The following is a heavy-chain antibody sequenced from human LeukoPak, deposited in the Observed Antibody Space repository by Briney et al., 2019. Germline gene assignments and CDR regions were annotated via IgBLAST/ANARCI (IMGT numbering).Heavy chain of an antibody. CDR1: GGSISSGGYY. CDR2: IYYSGST. J-gene: IGHJ3*02. CDR3: AREQVVPAALGAFDI. Sequence: SQTLYLTCTVSGGSISSGGYYWSWIRQHPGKGLEWIGYIYYSGSTYYNPSLKSRVTISVDTSKNQFSLKLSSVTAADTAVYYCAREQVVPAALGAFDIWGQGTMVTVSS. V-gene: IGHV4-31*03. D-gene: IGHD2-2*01.